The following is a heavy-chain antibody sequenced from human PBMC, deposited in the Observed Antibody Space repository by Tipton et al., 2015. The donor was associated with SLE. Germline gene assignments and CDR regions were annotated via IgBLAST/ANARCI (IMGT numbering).Heavy chain of an antibody. V-gene: IGHV4-59*01. D-gene: IGHD7-27*01. Sequence: TLSLTCSVSGDSIRNYYWTWIRQPPGKGLEWMGYFYYSGSTNYNPSLKGRLTLSLDTSKSQFSLKLTSVTATDTAVYYCARDTGVDIDYWGQGTLVTVSS. J-gene: IGHJ4*02. CDR3: ARDTGVDIDY. CDR2: FYYSGST. CDR1: GDSIRNYY.